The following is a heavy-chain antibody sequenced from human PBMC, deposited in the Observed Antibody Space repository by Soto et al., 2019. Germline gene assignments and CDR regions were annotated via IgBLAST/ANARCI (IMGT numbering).Heavy chain of an antibody. Sequence: PSETLSLTCTVSGGSISSGGYYWSWIRQHPGKGLEWIGYIYYSGSTYYNPSLKSRVTISVDTSKNQFSLKLSSVTAADTAVYYCARGFLAPHPDYGDYGQNLDYYYYGMDVWGQGTTVTVSS. CDR3: ARGFLAPHPDYGDYGQNLDYYYYGMDV. V-gene: IGHV4-31*03. CDR1: GGSISSGGYY. J-gene: IGHJ6*02. CDR2: IYYSGST. D-gene: IGHD4-17*01.